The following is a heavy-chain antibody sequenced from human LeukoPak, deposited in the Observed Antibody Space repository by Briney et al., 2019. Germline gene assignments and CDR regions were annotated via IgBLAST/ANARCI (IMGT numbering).Heavy chain of an antibody. CDR2: IYRSGST. J-gene: IGHJ4*02. D-gene: IGHD1-14*01. CDR3: ARHNPTYGDFDY. Sequence: SETLSLTCAVSGGSISSGGYSWSWIRQPPGKGLEWIGYIYRSGSTYYNPSLKSRVTISVDRSKNQFSLKLSSVTAADTAVYYCARHNPTYGDFDYWGQGTLVTVSS. CDR1: GGSISSGGYS. V-gene: IGHV4-30-2*01.